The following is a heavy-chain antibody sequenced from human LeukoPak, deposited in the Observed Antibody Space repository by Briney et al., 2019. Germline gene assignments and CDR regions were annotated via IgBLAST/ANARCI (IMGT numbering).Heavy chain of an antibody. D-gene: IGHD2-2*01. CDR1: GYTFTSYG. CDR3: ARNTGYCSSTSCYDWFDP. CDR2: ISAYNGNT. J-gene: IGHJ5*02. Sequence: ASVKVSCKASGYTFTSYGINWERQAPGQALEWMGWISAYNGNTNYAQKLQGRVTMTTDTSTSTAYMELRSLRSDDTAVYYCARNTGYCSSTSCYDWFDPWGQGTLVTVSS. V-gene: IGHV1-18*01.